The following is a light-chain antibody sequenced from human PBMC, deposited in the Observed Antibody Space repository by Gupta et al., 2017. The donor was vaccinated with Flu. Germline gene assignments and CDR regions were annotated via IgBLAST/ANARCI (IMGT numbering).Light chain of an antibody. J-gene: IGLJ2*01. CDR2: KDS. Sequence: SYELTQQPSVSVSPGQTARITCSGDALPKQYAYWYQQKPGQAPVLVIYKDSERPSGIPERFSGSSSGTTVTLTISGVQAEDEAYYYCQSADSSGTHVVFGGGTKLTVL. CDR1: ALPKQY. CDR3: QSADSSGTHVV. V-gene: IGLV3-25*02.